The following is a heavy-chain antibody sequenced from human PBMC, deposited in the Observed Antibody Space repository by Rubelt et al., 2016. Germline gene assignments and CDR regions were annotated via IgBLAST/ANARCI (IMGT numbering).Heavy chain of an antibody. CDR3: ATVKNLSLES. Sequence: QVQLVQSGAEVKKPGASVKVSCKVSGDTLSEFSMHWVRQAPGKGLEWMGGFDTEDGEISYAQKFQGRVTMIEETTTEKGVLELSSLRSDETAGYYRATVKNLSLESWGRGTLVTVSS. J-gene: IGHJ4*02. CDR1: GDTLSEFS. CDR2: FDTEDGEI. V-gene: IGHV1-24*01.